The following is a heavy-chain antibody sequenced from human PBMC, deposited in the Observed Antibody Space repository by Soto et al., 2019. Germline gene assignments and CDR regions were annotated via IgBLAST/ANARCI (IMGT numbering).Heavy chain of an antibody. J-gene: IGHJ5*02. CDR2: IIPIFGTA. CDR1: GGTFSSYA. D-gene: IGHD3-3*01. V-gene: IGHV1-69*12. Sequence: QVQLVQSGAEVKKPGSSVKVSCKASGGTFSSYAISWVRQAPGQGLEWMGGIIPIFGTANYAQKFQGRVTIPADESTSTAYMELSSLRSEDTAVYYCARPATIFGVVTLGWFDPWGQGTLVTVSS. CDR3: ARPATIFGVVTLGWFDP.